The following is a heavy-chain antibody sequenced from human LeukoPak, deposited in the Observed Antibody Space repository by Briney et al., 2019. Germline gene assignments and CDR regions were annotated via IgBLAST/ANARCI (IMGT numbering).Heavy chain of an antibody. CDR1: GFTISNHW. J-gene: IGHJ4*02. D-gene: IGHD4-17*01. CDR2: IKPDGSEK. V-gene: IGHV3-7*01. CDR3: ASRKSQAYDDGIY. Sequence: PGGSLRLSCVASGFTISNHWMNWLRLAPGKGLEWVANIKPDGSEKYYVDSVKGRFTISRDNAKNSPYLQMNSLRAQEGPVDYFASRKSQAYDDGIYWGQGALVTVSS.